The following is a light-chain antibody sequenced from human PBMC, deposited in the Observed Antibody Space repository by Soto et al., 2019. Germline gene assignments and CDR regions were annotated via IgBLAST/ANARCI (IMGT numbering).Light chain of an antibody. CDR3: TQGTGWPWT. Sequence: DAVLTQSPLSLPVTLGQPASISCRSSQSLVYSDGNNYLGWFHQRPGQSPRRLIYKASNRDSGVPDRFSGSGSGTDFTLRISRVEAEDVGVYYCTQGTGWPWTFGQGTNVDIK. J-gene: IGKJ1*01. CDR1: QSLVYSDGNNY. CDR2: KAS. V-gene: IGKV2-30*01.